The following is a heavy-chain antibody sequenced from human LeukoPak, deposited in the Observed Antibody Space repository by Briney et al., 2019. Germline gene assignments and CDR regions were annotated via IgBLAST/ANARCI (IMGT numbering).Heavy chain of an antibody. Sequence: SQTLSLTCAISGDSVSSNSAAWNWIRQSPSRGLEWLGRTYYRSKWYNDYAVSVKSRITINPDTSKNQFSLQLNSVTPEDTAVYYCAREIPRSTHGVRYYYYYYMDVWGKGTTVTVSS. CDR3: AREIPRSTHGVRYYYYYYMDV. CDR2: TYYRSKWYN. D-gene: IGHD3-10*01. V-gene: IGHV6-1*01. CDR1: GDSVSSNSAA. J-gene: IGHJ6*03.